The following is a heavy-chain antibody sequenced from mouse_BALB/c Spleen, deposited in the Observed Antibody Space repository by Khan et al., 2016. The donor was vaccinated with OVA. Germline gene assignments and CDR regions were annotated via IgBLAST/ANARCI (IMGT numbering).Heavy chain of an antibody. J-gene: IGHJ1*01. CDR3: ARISSYWYSDV. D-gene: IGHD6-2*01. CDR1: GYTFTNYG. V-gene: IGHV9-1*02. CDR2: INTYTGEP. Sequence: QIQLVQSGPELKKPGETVKISCKASGYTFTNYGMNWVKQAPGKGLKWMGWINTYTGEPTYADDFKGRFVFSLETSASTAYLQISNLKNEDMTTYFCARISSYWYSDVWCAGTTVTVSS.